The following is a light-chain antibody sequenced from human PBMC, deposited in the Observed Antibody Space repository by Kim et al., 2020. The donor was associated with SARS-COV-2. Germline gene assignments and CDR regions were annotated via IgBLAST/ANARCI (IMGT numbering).Light chain of an antibody. CDR3: QSYDSSNVV. J-gene: IGLJ2*01. CDR2: ENN. CDR1: SGSIASNS. Sequence: GKTVTISCTRSSGSIASNSGQWYQQRPGSAPTTVIYENNQRPSGVPDLFSGSIDSSSNSASLTISGLKTEDEADYYCQSYDSSNVVFGGGTQLTVL. V-gene: IGLV6-57*03.